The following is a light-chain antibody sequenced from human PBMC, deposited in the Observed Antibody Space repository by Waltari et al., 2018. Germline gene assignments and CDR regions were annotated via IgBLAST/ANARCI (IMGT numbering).Light chain of an antibody. Sequence: QSALTQPASVSGSPGQSITISCTGTSSDVGGYNFVSWYKQHPGKAPKLMIYEVSNRPSGLSNRFSGSKSGNTASLTISGLQAEDEADYYCSSYTFTSTPVVFGGGTKVTVL. CDR2: EVS. V-gene: IGLV2-14*01. CDR1: SSDVGGYNF. CDR3: SSYTFTSTPVV. J-gene: IGLJ2*01.